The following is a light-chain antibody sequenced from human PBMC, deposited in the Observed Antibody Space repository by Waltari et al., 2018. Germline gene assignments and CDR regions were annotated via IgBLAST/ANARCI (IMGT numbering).Light chain of an antibody. V-gene: IGLV1-40*01. CDR2: SDT. Sequence: QSVLTQPPSVSGAPGQSVTISCTGTNSNIGSRFGVHWSHQTPGTAPKLLIYSDTNRPTGVPDRFSGSKSGTSASLAISGLQPDDEGDYYCQSYDTSLSDVLFGGGTKLTVL. CDR1: NSNIGSRFG. J-gene: IGLJ3*02. CDR3: QSYDTSLSDVL.